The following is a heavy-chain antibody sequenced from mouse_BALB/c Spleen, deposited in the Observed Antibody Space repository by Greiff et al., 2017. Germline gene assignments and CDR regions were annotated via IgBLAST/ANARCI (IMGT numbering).Heavy chain of an antibody. Sequence: DVKLVESGGGLVKPGGSLKLSCAASGFTFSSYAMSWVRQTPEKRLEWVASISSGGSTYYPDSVKGRFTISRDNARNILYLQMSSLRSEDTAMYYCARGRGIYYDYDDGFAYWGQGTLVTVSA. CDR2: ISSGGST. D-gene: IGHD2-4*01. CDR3: ARGRGIYYDYDDGFAY. V-gene: IGHV5-6-5*01. J-gene: IGHJ3*01. CDR1: GFTFSSYA.